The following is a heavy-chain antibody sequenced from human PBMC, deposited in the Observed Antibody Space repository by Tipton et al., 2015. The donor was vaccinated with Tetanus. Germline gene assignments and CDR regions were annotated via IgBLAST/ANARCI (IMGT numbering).Heavy chain of an antibody. V-gene: IGHV3-48*02. Sequence: SLRLSCAASGFNFKTLGINWVRQAPGKGLEWISYISSSGTTMYYADSVKGRFTISRDNAKNSLFLQMNSLRDEDTAVYYCVNFATPGGQEALVTVSS. J-gene: IGHJ5*02. CDR2: ISSSGTTM. CDR3: VNFATP. CDR1: GFNFKTLG.